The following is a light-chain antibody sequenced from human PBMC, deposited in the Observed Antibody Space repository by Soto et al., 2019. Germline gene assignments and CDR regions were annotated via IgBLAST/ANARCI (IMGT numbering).Light chain of an antibody. CDR1: SSDVGAYHF. V-gene: IGLV2-14*01. CDR3: SSYTSRNTHYV. J-gene: IGLJ1*01. CDR2: EVT. Sequence: QSALTQPASVSGSPGQSITISCTGSSSDVGAYHFVSWYQHHPGKAPKLILYEVTARPSGVSSRFSGSKSGNTASLTISGLQADDEANYYCSSYTSRNTHYVFGNGTKLTVL.